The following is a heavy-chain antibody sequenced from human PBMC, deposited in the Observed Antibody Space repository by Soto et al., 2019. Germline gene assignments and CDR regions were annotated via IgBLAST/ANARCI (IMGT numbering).Heavy chain of an antibody. J-gene: IGHJ4*02. V-gene: IGHV3-23*01. CDR2: ISGSGGST. Sequence: GGSLRLSCAASGFTFSSYAMSWVRQAPGKGLEWVSAISGSGGSTYYADSWKGRFTTSRENSKNTLYLQMNSLGAEDTAVYYCAKDWVRAYGSGSYYNFDYWGQGTLVTVSS. D-gene: IGHD3-10*01. CDR1: GFTFSSYA. CDR3: AKDWVRAYGSGSYYNFDY.